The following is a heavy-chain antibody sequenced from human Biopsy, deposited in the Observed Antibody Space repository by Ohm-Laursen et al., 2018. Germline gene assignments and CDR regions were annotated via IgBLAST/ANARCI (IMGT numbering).Heavy chain of an antibody. CDR3: ARGYSRRVSIFEASIYWFDT. D-gene: IGHD6-6*01. CDR2: MIPSSGKT. V-gene: IGHV1-8*01. CDR1: GYSFSTYD. Sequence: SVKVSCKASGYSFSTYDVDWVRQARGQGLEWMGWMIPSSGKTGYAQRFQGRVTLTMNTSISTAYMELSGLRSEGTAVYFCARGYSRRVSIFEASIYWFDTWGQGTLVTVSS. J-gene: IGHJ5*02.